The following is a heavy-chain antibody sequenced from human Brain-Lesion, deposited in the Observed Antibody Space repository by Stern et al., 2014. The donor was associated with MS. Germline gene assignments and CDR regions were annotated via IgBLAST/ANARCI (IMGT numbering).Heavy chain of an antibody. CDR2: IFNSGSP. J-gene: IGHJ6*02. V-gene: IGHV4-61*02. Sequence: QVQLQESGPGLVKPSQTLSLSCTVSGGSISSGGYYWSWIRQPAGKGLEWIGRIFNSGSPSYNPSLKSRVPISIDPSKTQFSLRLNSMTAADTAVYYCARGRVVPGFQYYATDVWGQGTTVIVSS. CDR3: ARGRVVPGFQYYATDV. D-gene: IGHD2-2*01. CDR1: GGSISSGGYY.